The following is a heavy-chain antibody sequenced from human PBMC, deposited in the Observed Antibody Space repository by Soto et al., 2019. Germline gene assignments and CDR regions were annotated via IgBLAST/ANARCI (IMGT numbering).Heavy chain of an antibody. J-gene: IGHJ4*02. CDR2: IDFSGTI. Sequence: SGTLSVNCAVSRGSFVGYYWSWIRQPPGKGLEWIGEIDFSGTINYNPSLKSRVTLFVDTSENRFSLQLSSVTAADTAVYFCARQGDYFDTNGYLYVFGYWGRGTLVTVSS. CDR1: RGSFVGYY. V-gene: IGHV4-34*01. CDR3: ARQGDYFDTNGYLYVFGY. D-gene: IGHD3-22*01.